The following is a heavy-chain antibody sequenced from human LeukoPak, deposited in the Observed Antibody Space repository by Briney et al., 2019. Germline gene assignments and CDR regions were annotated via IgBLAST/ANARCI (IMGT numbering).Heavy chain of an antibody. J-gene: IGHJ3*02. V-gene: IGHV3-30-3*01. CDR3: ARDSYYYDSSGGDAFEI. CDR2: ISYDGSNK. Sequence: GRSLRLSCAASGFTFSSYAMHWVRQAPGKGLEWVAVISYDGSNKYYADSVKGRFTISRDNSKNTLYLQMNSLRAEDTAVYYCARDSYYYDSSGGDAFEIWGQGTMVTVSS. D-gene: IGHD3-22*01. CDR1: GFTFSSYA.